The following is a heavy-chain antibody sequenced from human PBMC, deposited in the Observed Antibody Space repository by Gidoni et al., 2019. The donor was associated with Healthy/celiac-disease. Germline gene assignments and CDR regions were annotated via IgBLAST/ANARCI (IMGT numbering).Heavy chain of an antibody. CDR3: ARGAYDFIYYYYGMDV. Sequence: QVQLQESGPGLVKPSQTLSLTCTVSGRSTSSGSYYWSWIRQPAGKGLAWIGRIYTSGSTNYNPSLKSRVTISVDTSKNQFSLKLSSVTAADTAVYYCARGAYDFIYYYYGMDVWGQGTTVTVSS. CDR2: IYTSGST. D-gene: IGHD3-22*01. J-gene: IGHJ6*02. CDR1: GRSTSSGSYY. V-gene: IGHV4-61*02.